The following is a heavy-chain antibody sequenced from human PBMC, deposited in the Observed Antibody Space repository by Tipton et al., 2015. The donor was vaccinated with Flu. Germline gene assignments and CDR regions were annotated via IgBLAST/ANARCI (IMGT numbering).Heavy chain of an antibody. Sequence: QLVQSGAEVKKPGSSVKVSCKASGGTFSSYAISWVRQAPGQGLEWMGGIIPIFGTANYAQKFQGRVTITADESTSTAYMELSSLRSEDTAVYYCASPRGYYDSSGYRGSYYYYGMDVWGQGTTVTVSS. D-gene: IGHD3-22*01. CDR2: IIPIFGTA. J-gene: IGHJ6*02. CDR1: GGTFSSYA. CDR3: ASPRGYYDSSGYRGSYYYYGMDV. V-gene: IGHV1-69*01.